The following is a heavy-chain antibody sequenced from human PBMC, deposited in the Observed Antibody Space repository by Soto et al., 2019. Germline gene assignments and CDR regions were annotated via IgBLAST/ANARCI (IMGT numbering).Heavy chain of an antibody. Sequence: SETLSLTCAVYGGSFSGYYWSWIRQPPGKGLEWIGEINHSGSTNYNPSLKSRVTISVDTSKNQFSLKLSSVSAADTAVYYCATGRGVRGVIITTYYYYGLDVWGQGTTLTVSS. V-gene: IGHV4-34*01. D-gene: IGHD3-10*01. CDR3: ATGRGVRGVIITTYYYYGLDV. CDR1: GGSFSGYY. CDR2: INHSGST. J-gene: IGHJ6*02.